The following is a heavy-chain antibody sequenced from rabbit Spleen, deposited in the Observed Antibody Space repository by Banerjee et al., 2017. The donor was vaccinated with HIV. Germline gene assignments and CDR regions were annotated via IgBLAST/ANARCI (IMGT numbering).Heavy chain of an antibody. D-gene: IGHD8-1*01. CDR3: ARDTGSSFSSCGMDL. CDR1: RFFFSSSYY. Sequence: EESGGDLVKPGASLTLTCTASRFFFSSSYYMCWVRQPPGKGLEWIACIYAGSVGTACYASWAKGRFTISKTSSTTVTLQMTSLTVADTATYFCARDTGSSFSSCGMDLWGPGTLVTVS. V-gene: IGHV1S40*01. J-gene: IGHJ6*01. CDR2: IYAGSVGTA.